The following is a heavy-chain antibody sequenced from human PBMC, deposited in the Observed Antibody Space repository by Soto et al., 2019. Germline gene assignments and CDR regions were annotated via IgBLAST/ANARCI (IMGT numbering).Heavy chain of an antibody. V-gene: IGHV4-34*01. CDR3: ARRRYGLNYYYYHGMDV. CDR1: GGSFSGYY. Sequence: QVQLQQWGAGLLKPSETLSLTCAVYGGSFSGYYWSWIRQPPGKGLEWIGEINHSGSTNYNPSLKSRVTISVDTSKNQFSLKLSSVTAADTAVYYCARRRYGLNYYYYHGMDVWGQGTTVTVSS. CDR2: INHSGST. J-gene: IGHJ6*02. D-gene: IGHD5-18*01.